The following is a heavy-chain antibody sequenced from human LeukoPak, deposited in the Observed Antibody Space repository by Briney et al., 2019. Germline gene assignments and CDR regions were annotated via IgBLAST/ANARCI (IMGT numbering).Heavy chain of an antibody. CDR3: AKDFGPHYYDSSSIGPYRGPFDY. CDR2: ITGSGGHT. D-gene: IGHD3-22*01. V-gene: IGHV3-23*01. CDR1: GFTFSTYG. Sequence: PGGSLRLSCAASGFTFSTYGMSWVRQAPGKGLEWVSTITGSGGHTYYADSVKGRFTISRDNSKNTLYLQMNSLRAEDTAVYYCAKDFGPHYYDSSSIGPYRGPFDYWGQGTLVTVSS. J-gene: IGHJ4*02.